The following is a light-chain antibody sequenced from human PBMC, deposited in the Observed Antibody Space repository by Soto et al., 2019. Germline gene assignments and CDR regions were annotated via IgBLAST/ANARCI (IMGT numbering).Light chain of an antibody. CDR1: QGISSY. J-gene: IGKJ1*01. Sequence: DIHFTHSPSFLSASVGDRLTITCRASQGISSYLAWYQQKPGKAPKLLIYAASTLQSGVPSRFSGSGSGTEFTLTISSLQPEDFATYYCQQLNTYPATFGQGTKVDIK. V-gene: IGKV1-9*01. CDR2: AAS. CDR3: QQLNTYPAT.